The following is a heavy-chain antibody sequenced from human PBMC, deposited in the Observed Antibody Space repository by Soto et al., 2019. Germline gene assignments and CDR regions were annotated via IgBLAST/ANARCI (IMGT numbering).Heavy chain of an antibody. J-gene: IGHJ4*02. Sequence: QPGGSLRLSCAASGFTFSNYAMSWVRQAPGKGLEWVSVFSASGGTANYADSVKGRFILSRDNSKNTLSLQMDSLRAEDSATYYCAKEDTTGFSAYYFDFWGQGTPVTVSS. V-gene: IGHV3-23*01. CDR3: AKEDTTGFSAYYFDF. D-gene: IGHD2-8*02. CDR2: FSASGGTA. CDR1: GFTFSNYA.